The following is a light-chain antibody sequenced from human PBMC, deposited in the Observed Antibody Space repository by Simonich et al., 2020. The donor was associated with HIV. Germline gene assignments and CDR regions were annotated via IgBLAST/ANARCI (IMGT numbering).Light chain of an antibody. Sequence: DIVMTQSPDSLAVSLGERATINCKSSQSVLYNSNNKNYLSWSQQKPGQAPKLLIFWESTRESGVPERFSGSGSGPDFTLPISSLQAEDVAVYYCQQYYDTPYTFGQGTKLEIK. J-gene: IGKJ2*01. CDR2: WES. V-gene: IGKV4-1*01. CDR3: QQYYDTPYT. CDR1: QSVLYNSNNKNY.